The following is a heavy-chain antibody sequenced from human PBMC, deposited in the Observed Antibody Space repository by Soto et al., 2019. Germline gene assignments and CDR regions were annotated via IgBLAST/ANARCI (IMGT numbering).Heavy chain of an antibody. CDR3: VRQGIDYLHGLVDV. Sequence: SETLSLTCTVSSGPDRSHNWGWIRQPPGRGLEWIGYVYYTGDTAYNPSLRGRVTISADTSTNDISLTLNSVTAADTAVYYCVRQGIDYLHGLVDVWGQGTKVTVS. J-gene: IGHJ6*02. CDR2: VYYTGDT. CDR1: SGPDRSHN. V-gene: IGHV4-59*08. D-gene: IGHD4-17*01.